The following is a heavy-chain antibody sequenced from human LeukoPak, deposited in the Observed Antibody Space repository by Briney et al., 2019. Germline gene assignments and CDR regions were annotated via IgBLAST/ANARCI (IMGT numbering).Heavy chain of an antibody. V-gene: IGHV4-39*07. J-gene: IGHJ5*02. CDR3: ARDGYYDSSGYYYGGNWFDP. D-gene: IGHD3-22*01. CDR2: IYYSGST. CDR1: GGSISSSSYY. Sequence: SETLSLTCTVSGGSISSSSYYWGWIRQPPGKGLEWIGSIYYSGSTYYNPSLKSRVAISVDTSKNQFSLTLSSVTAADTAVYYCARDGYYDSSGYYYGGNWFDPWGQGTLVTVSS.